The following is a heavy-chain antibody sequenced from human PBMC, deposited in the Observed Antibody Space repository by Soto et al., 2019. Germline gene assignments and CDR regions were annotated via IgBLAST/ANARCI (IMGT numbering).Heavy chain of an antibody. CDR1: GGSISSYY. J-gene: IGHJ3*02. V-gene: IGHV4-59*01. CDR2: IYYSGST. D-gene: IGHD3-10*01. Sequence: SETLSLTCTVSGGSISSYYWSWIRQPPGKGLEWVGYIYYSGSTNYNPSLKSRVTISVDTSKNQFSLKLSSVTAADTAVYYCAKNYGNAFDIWGQGTMVTVSS. CDR3: AKNYGNAFDI.